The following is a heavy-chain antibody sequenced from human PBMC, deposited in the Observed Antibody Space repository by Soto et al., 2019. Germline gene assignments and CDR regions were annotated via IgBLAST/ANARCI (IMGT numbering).Heavy chain of an antibody. D-gene: IGHD2-15*01. V-gene: IGHV1-2*02. CDR3: ARGRRVVAATINWFDP. J-gene: IGHJ5*02. CDR1: GYTFTGCY. Sequence: ASVKVSCKASGYTFTGCYMHWVRQAPGQGLEWMGWINPNSGGTNYAQKFQGRVTMTRDTSISTAYMELSRLRSDDTAVYYCARGRRVVAATINWFDPWGQGTLVTVSS. CDR2: INPNSGGT.